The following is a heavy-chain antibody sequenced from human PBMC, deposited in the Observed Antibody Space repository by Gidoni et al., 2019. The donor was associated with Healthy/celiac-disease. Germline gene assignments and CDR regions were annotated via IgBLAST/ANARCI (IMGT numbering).Heavy chain of an antibody. CDR1: GGSISSSSSY. D-gene: IGHD6-13*01. CDR2: TYYIGRT. V-gene: IGHV4-39*01. Sequence: QLQLQESGPGLVKPSETLSLTCPVSGGSISSSSSYWGWIRQPPGKGLGWFGGTYYIGRTSYNPSLKGRFTIPLDTPKNRFSRKLGSVTAADPAVYYCASHMPAVGTVGWFDPWAQGPLLTVS. J-gene: IGHJ5*02. CDR3: ASHMPAVGTVGWFDP.